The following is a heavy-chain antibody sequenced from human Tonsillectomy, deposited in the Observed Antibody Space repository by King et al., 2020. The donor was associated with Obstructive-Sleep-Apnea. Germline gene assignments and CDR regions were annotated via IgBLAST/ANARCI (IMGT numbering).Heavy chain of an antibody. CDR3: ARDEALSAWSWGGFDY. J-gene: IGHJ4*02. CDR1: GFTFSHYA. CDR2: ISYDGSNK. Sequence: VQLVESGGGVVQPGRSLRLSCEASGFTFSHYAMHWVRQAPGTGLEWVAVISYDGSNKYYADAVKGRFTLSRDNSKTTLYVQMNSLRTEDTAVYHCARDEALSAWSWGGFDYWGQGTLVTVSS. V-gene: IGHV3-30-3*01. D-gene: IGHD6-19*01.